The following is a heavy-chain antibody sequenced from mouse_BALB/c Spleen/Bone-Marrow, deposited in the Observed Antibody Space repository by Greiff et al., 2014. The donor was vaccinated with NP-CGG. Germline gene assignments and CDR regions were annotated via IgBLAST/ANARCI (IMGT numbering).Heavy chain of an antibody. V-gene: IGHV3-2*02. CDR1: GYSITSDYA. CDR2: ISYSGST. D-gene: IGHD2-10*02. CDR3: AKGTRYGNSFAY. Sequence: EVKLVESGPGLVKPSQSLSLTCTVTGYSITSDYAWNWIRQFPGNKLEWMGYISYSGSTSYNPSLKSRISITRDTSKNQFFLQLNSVTIEATATYDCAKGTRYGNSFAYWGQGTLVTVSA. J-gene: IGHJ3*01.